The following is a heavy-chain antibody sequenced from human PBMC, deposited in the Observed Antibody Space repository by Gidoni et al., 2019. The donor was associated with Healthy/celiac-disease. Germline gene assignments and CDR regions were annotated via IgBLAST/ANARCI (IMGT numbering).Heavy chain of an antibody. J-gene: IGHJ6*03. V-gene: IGHV1-2*06. CDR3: AGTTYYDFWSGYSPYYSYMDV. CDR2: INPNSGGT. CDR1: GYTSTGYY. D-gene: IGHD3-3*01. Sequence: QVQLVQPGAEVKKPGASVKVSCKASGYTSTGYYMHWVRQAPGQGLEWMGRINPNSGGTNYAQKFQGRVTMTRDTSISTAYMELSRLRSDDTAVYYCAGTTYYDFWSGYSPYYSYMDVWGKGTTVTVSS.